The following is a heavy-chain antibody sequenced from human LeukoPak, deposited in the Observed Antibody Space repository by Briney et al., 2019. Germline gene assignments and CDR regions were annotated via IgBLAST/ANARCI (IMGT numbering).Heavy chain of an antibody. CDR2: IYSGGST. CDR1: GFTVSSNY. J-gene: IGHJ6*02. D-gene: IGHD5-18*01. V-gene: IGHV3-66*01. CDR3: ARDGGFGYSYGYYYYGMDV. Sequence: GGSLRLSCAASGFTVSSNYMSWVRQAPGKGLEWVSVIYSGGSTYYADSVKGGFTISRDNSKNTLYLQMNSLRAEDTAVYYCARDGGFGYSYGYYYYGMDVWGQGTTVTVSS.